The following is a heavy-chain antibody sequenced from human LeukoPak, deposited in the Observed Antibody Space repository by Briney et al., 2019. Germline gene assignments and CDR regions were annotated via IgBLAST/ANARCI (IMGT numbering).Heavy chain of an antibody. CDR1: GYTFTSYY. CDR2: INPSGGST. CDR3: ASAGDGASCYYCGMDV. Sequence: ASVKVSCKASGYTFTSYYMHWVRQAPGQGLEWMGIINPSGGSTSYARKFQGRVTMTRDTSTSTVYMELSSLRSEDTAVYYCASAGDGASCYYCGMDVWGQGTTVTVSS. J-gene: IGHJ6*02. D-gene: IGHD3-10*01. V-gene: IGHV1-46*01.